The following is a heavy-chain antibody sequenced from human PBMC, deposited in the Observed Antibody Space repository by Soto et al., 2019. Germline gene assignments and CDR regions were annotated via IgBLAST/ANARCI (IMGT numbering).Heavy chain of an antibody. D-gene: IGHD6-6*01. CDR1: GYTFTGYY. CDR3: ARRLSRIAARPGGYYYGMDV. J-gene: IGHJ6*02. CDR2: INPNSGGT. V-gene: IGHV1-2*04. Sequence: GASVKVSCKASGYTFTGYYMHWVRQAPGQGLEWMGWINPNSGGTNYAQKFQGWVTMTRDTSISTAYMELRSLRSDDTAVYYCARRLSRIAARPGGYYYGMDVWGQGTTVTVSS.